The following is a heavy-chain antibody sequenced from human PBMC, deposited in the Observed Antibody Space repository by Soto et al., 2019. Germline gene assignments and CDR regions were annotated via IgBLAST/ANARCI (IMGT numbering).Heavy chain of an antibody. Sequence: QVTLKESGPVLVNPTETLTLTCTVSGFSLSNARMGVSWIRQPPGKALEWLAHIFSNDEKSYSTSLKSRLTISKDTSKSQVVLTMTNMDPVDTATYYCARIPDGDYAYNNWFDPWGQGTLVTVSS. J-gene: IGHJ5*02. V-gene: IGHV2-26*01. CDR3: ARIPDGDYAYNNWFDP. CDR1: GFSLSNARMG. D-gene: IGHD4-17*01. CDR2: IFSNDEK.